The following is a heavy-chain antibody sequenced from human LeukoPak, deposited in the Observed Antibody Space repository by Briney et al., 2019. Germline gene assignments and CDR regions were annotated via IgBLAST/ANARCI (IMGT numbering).Heavy chain of an antibody. D-gene: IGHD4-11*01. V-gene: IGHV3-48*04. CDR3: ARAQKYSYDAFDI. J-gene: IGHJ3*02. CDR2: ISIGSGTI. CDR1: GYSFTSYS. Sequence: GGSLRLSCAASGYSFTSYSINCVRDAPGKGLEYVSYISIGSGTIHYTDTVQTRYTTSTDNTKSTLYLHKNRLSAENTALYYSARAQKYSYDAFDIWGQGTMVTVSS.